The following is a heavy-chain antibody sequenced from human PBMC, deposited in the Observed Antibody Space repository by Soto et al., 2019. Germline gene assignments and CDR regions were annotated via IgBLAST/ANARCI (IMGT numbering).Heavy chain of an antibody. CDR1: GGTFSSYA. CDR3: VRFVAIPGSPDN. CDR2: IVPIVDTS. D-gene: IGHD2-15*01. Sequence: QVQLVQSGAEVRQPASSVKVSCKTSGGTFSSYAISWVRQAPGQGLEWMGGIVPIVDTSTYAQKFQGRVTITADESTSTAYMELSSLRSDDTAIYYCVRFVAIPGSPDNWGQGTLVTVSS. V-gene: IGHV1-69*12. J-gene: IGHJ4*02.